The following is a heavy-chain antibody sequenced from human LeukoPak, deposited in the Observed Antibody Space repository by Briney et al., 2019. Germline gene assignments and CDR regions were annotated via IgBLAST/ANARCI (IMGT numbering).Heavy chain of an antibody. CDR3: ARDGYHDFWSGYDAFDI. D-gene: IGHD3-3*01. CDR2: MYTSGST. J-gene: IGHJ3*02. Sequence: SETLSLTCTVSGGSISSYYWSWIRQPAGKGLEWIGRMYTSGSTNYNPSLKSRVTMSVDTSKNQFSLKLSSVTAADTAVYYCARDGYHDFWSGYDAFDIWGQGTMVTVSS. CDR1: GGSISSYY. V-gene: IGHV4-4*07.